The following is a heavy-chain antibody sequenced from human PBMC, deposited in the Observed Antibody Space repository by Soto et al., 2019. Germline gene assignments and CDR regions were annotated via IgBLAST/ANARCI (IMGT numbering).Heavy chain of an antibody. Sequence: QITLKESGPTLVNPTQTLTLTCTFSGFSLSTSGVGVGWIRQPPGKALEWLALIYWNDDKRYSPSLKSRLTITKDTSHHQVVLTMTNMDPVDTATYYCARLIAAAGTSNWYFDLWGRGTLVTVSS. CDR2: IYWNDDK. D-gene: IGHD6-13*01. CDR1: GFSLSTSGVG. V-gene: IGHV2-5*01. J-gene: IGHJ2*01. CDR3: ARLIAAAGTSNWYFDL.